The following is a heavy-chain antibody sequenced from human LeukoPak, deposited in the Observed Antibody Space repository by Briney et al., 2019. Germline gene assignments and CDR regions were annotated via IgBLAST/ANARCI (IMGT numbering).Heavy chain of an antibody. CDR3: ARLHDSLDAFDI. J-gene: IGHJ3*02. Sequence: SETLSLTCTVSGGSISSYYWSWIRPPAGKGLEWIGRIYTSGSTNYNPSLKSRVTMSVDTSKNQFSLKLSSVTAADTAVYYCARLHDSLDAFDIWGQGTMVTVSS. CDR1: GGSISSYY. V-gene: IGHV4-4*07. CDR2: IYTSGST. D-gene: IGHD2-15*01.